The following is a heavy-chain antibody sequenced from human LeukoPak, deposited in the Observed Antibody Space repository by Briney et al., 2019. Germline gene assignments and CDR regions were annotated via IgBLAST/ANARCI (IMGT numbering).Heavy chain of an antibody. D-gene: IGHD2-2*02. CDR2: INPNSGGT. CDR3: ARERGYCSSSTCYTSDAFDV. J-gene: IGHJ3*01. V-gene: IGHV1-2*04. Sequence: ASVKVSCKASGYTFTGYYMHWVRQAPGQGLEWMGWINPNSGGTNYAQKFQGWVTMTRDTSISTAYMELRRLRSDDTAVYYRARERGYCSSSTCYTSDAFDVWGQGTMVTVSS. CDR1: GYTFTGYY.